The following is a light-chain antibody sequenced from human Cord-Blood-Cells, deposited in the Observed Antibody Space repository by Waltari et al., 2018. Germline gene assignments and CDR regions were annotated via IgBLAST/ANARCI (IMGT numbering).Light chain of an antibody. Sequence: EIMLTQSPATLSLSLGERATLSCRASKSGRRYLAWYQKKPGQAPRLLIYDASNRATGIPARFRGSGSGTDFTLTISSLEPEDFAVYYCQQRSNWPLTFGGGTKVEIK. J-gene: IGKJ4*01. CDR3: QQRSNWPLT. CDR1: KSGRRY. V-gene: IGKV3-11*01. CDR2: DAS.